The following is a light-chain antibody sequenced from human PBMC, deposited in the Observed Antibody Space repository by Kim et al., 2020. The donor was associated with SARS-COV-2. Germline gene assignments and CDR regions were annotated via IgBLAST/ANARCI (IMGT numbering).Light chain of an antibody. Sequence: SLAQGDGATISCRASQSLRNSLAWYQQRPGQAPRLLIFDTFNRAAGIPARFSGSGSGTDFTLTISTLEPEDFAGYFCQQRGNWTPTFGGGTKLEI. CDR2: DTF. CDR1: QSLRNS. CDR3: QQRGNWTPT. V-gene: IGKV3-11*01. J-gene: IGKJ4*01.